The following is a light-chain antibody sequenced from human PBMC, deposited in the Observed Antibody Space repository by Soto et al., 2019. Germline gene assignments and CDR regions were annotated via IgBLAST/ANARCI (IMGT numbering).Light chain of an antibody. J-gene: IGKJ4*01. CDR2: DAS. Sequence: IQLTQSPSSLSASVGDRVTVTCRASQDIRNYLAWYQQKPGKAPKLLICDASTLYSGVPSRFSGSGSGTDFTLTISGLQPEDFADYYCQQLRSYTSTFGGGTKVEI. CDR1: QDIRNY. V-gene: IGKV1-9*01. CDR3: QQLRSYTST.